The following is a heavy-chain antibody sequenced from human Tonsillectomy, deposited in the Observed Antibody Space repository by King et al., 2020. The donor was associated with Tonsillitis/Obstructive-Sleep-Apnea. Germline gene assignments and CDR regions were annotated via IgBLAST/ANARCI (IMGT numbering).Heavy chain of an antibody. D-gene: IGHD2-2*01. CDR3: ARDAKRCGSSTSCYFY. Sequence: VQLVESGGGLVQPGGSLRLSCAASGFTFSSYSMNWVRQAPGKGLEWGSYISSSSSTIYYADSVKGRFTISRDNAKNSLYLQMNSLRDEDTAVYYCARDAKRCGSSTSCYFYWGQGTLVTVSS. CDR1: GFTFSSYS. CDR2: ISSSSSTI. V-gene: IGHV3-48*02. J-gene: IGHJ4*02.